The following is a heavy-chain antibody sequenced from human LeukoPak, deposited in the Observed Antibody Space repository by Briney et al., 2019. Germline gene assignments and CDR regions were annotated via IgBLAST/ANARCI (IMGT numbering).Heavy chain of an antibody. D-gene: IGHD3-22*01. CDR3: ARDTPYYYDSSGYYDY. V-gene: IGHV1-18*01. CDR2: ISAYNGNT. CDR1: GYTFPSYG. J-gene: IGHJ4*02. Sequence: ASVKVSFQSSGYTFPSYGINWVRQAPGQGLEWMGWISAYNGNTNYAQKLQGRVTMTTDTSTSTAYMELRSLRSDDTAVYYCARDTPYYYDSSGYYDYWGQGTLVTVSS.